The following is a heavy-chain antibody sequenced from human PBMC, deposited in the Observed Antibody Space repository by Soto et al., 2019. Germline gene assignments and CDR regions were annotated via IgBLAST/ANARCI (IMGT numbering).Heavy chain of an antibody. D-gene: IGHD2-15*01. V-gene: IGHV1-2*04. CDR2: INTDSGDV. Sequence: ASVKFSCKASGYTFTSYSIHWVRQAPGEGLEWIGWINTDSGDVNYAQKFQGWVTMIRDTSVSTAYMELSRLRSDDTAVYYCARDFEGYCSGGSCYRWFDPWGQGTLVTVSS. CDR1: GYTFTSYS. CDR3: ARDFEGYCSGGSCYRWFDP. J-gene: IGHJ5*02.